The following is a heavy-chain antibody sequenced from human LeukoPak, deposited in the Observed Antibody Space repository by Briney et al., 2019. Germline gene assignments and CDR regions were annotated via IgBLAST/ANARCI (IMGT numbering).Heavy chain of an antibody. Sequence: SETLSLTCTVSGGSVSSGSYFWSWIRQPQGKGLEWIGFIYYNGNTNSSPSLKSRVTISVDTSKSQFSLKLTSVTAADTAVYYCARGYRSSWYQVDYWGQGTLVTVSS. CDR1: GGSVSSGSYF. CDR2: IYYNGNT. J-gene: IGHJ4*02. V-gene: IGHV4-61*01. D-gene: IGHD6-13*01. CDR3: ARGYRSSWYQVDY.